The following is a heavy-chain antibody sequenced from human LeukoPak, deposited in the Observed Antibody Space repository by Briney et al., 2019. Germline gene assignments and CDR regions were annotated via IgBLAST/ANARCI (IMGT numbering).Heavy chain of an antibody. J-gene: IGHJ4*02. V-gene: IGHV4-4*02. Sequence: SETPSLTCDLSGLSITQTNYWTWVRQPPGKGLEWIGEVNLQGSTNYNPSLMRRVAISVDTSANHVSLQLISVTAADTAVYYCAREGGPYRPLDYSGQGTLVTVSS. CDR2: VNLQGST. CDR3: AREGGPYRPLDY. CDR1: GLSITQTNY.